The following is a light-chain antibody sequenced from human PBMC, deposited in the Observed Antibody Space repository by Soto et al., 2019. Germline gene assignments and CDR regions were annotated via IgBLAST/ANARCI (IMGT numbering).Light chain of an antibody. CDR1: QDISNF. V-gene: IGKV1-9*01. Sequence: DIQLTQSPSFLSASVGDRVTITCRASQDISNFLAWFQQKPGRAPKLLIYAVFTLQSGVPSRFRASGSGAEFTPTISSLQPEDFDTYYCQPLDSYPLTLGGGTKVDIK. J-gene: IGKJ4*01. CDR2: AVF. CDR3: QPLDSYPLT.